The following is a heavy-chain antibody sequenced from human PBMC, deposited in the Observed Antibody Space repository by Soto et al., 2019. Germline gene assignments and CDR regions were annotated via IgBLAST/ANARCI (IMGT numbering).Heavy chain of an antibody. V-gene: IGHV4-61*01. CDR1: GGSVSNKTYY. CDR3: ARTTAAPSTLRSRYFFDY. Sequence: SETLSLTCSVSGGSVSNKTYYWSWIRQPPGKRLEWIGYVYYSGTTNYNPSLKSRVTISVDLSKNQFSLRLSSVTTADTALYYCARTTAAPSTLRSRYFFDYWGQGTLVTVSS. CDR2: VYYSGTT. J-gene: IGHJ4*02. D-gene: IGHD4-17*01.